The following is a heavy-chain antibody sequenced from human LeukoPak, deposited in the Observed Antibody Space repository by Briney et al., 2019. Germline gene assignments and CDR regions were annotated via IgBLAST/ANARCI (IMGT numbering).Heavy chain of an antibody. J-gene: IGHJ4*02. CDR3: ARDPQNYFNY. Sequence: ASVKVSCKASGYTFTSYGISWVRQAPGQGLEWMGRINPNSGGTNYAQKFQGRVTMTRDTSISTAYMELSRLRSDDTAVYYCARDPQNYFNYGGQGPLVTVSP. V-gene: IGHV1-2*06. CDR1: GYTFTSYG. CDR2: INPNSGGT.